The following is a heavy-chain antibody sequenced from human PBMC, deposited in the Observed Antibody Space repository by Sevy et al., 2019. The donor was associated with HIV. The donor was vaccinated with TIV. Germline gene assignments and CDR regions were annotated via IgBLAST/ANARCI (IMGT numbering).Heavy chain of an antibody. CDR3: HGDYDSSQLASYYYYGMDV. CDR1: GFTFSSYA. CDR2: IRGSGGST. J-gene: IGHJ6*02. D-gene: IGHD3-22*01. V-gene: IGHV3-23*01. Sequence: GGSLRLSCAASGFTFSSYAMSWVRQAPGKGLEWVSTIRGSGGSTYYADSVKGRFTNSRDNSKNTLYLQMNSLRAEDTAVYYCHGDYDSSQLASYYYYGMDVWGQGTTVTVSS.